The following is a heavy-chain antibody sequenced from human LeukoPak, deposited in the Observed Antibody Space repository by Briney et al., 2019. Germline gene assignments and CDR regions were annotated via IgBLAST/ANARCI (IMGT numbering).Heavy chain of an antibody. V-gene: IGHV4-59*01. Sequence: SETLSLTCTVSGGSISSYYWSWIRQPPGKGLEWIGYIFYSGSTNYNPSLKSRVTISVDTSKNQFSLKLSSVTAADTAVYYCARGLGYCTSTTCLLPFDYWGQGTLVTVSS. D-gene: IGHD2-2*01. J-gene: IGHJ4*02. CDR1: GGSISSYY. CDR2: IFYSGST. CDR3: ARGLGYCTSTTCLLPFDY.